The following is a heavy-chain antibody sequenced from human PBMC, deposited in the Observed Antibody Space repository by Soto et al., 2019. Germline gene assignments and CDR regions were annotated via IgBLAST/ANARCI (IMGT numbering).Heavy chain of an antibody. CDR1: GYTFTGYY. J-gene: IGHJ4*02. V-gene: IGHV1-2*02. CDR2: INPNSGGT. D-gene: IGHD4-17*01. Sequence: ASVKVSCKASGYTFTGYYMHWVRQAPGQGLEWMGWINPNSGGTNYAQKFQGRVTMTRDTSISTAYMELSRLRSDDTAVYYCARVLQGLELRFFDYWGQGTLVTVSS. CDR3: ARVLQGLELRFFDY.